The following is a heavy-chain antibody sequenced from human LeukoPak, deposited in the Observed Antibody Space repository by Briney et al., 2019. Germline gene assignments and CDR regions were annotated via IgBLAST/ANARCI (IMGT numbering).Heavy chain of an antibody. CDR1: VAPIGGISYT. V-gene: IGHV4-39*01. J-gene: IGHJ4*02. D-gene: IGHD6-19*01. Sequence: PSETLSLTCTVSVAPIGGISYTWGWFRKPPGKGLGWIGSIYYSGSTYYNPSLKSRVTISVDTSKNQFSLKLSSVTAADTAVYYCARGEWLAHYFDYWGQGTLVTVSS. CDR2: IYYSGST. CDR3: ARGEWLAHYFDY.